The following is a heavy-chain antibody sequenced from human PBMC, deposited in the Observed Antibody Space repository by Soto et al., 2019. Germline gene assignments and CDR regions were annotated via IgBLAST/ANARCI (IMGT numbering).Heavy chain of an antibody. D-gene: IGHD2-2*01. CDR1: GFTFSDYY. J-gene: IGHJ5*02. Sequence: GGSLRLSCAASGFTFSDYYMSWIRQAPGKGLEWVSYISSSGSTIYYADSVKGRFTISRDNAKNSLYLQMNSLRAEDTAVYYCARGRYQIVVVPAATRGDWFDPWGQGTLVTVSS. V-gene: IGHV3-11*01. CDR3: ARGRYQIVVVPAATRGDWFDP. CDR2: ISSSGSTI.